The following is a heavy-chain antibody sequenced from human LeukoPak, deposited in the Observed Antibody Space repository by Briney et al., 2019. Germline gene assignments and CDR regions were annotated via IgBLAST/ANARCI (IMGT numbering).Heavy chain of an antibody. CDR3: ARGISYYYDSSGYYFGAEYFQH. V-gene: IGHV4-34*01. CDR2: INHSGST. D-gene: IGHD3-22*01. Sequence: SETLSLTCAVYGGSFSGYYWSWIRQPPGKGLEWIGEINHSGSTNYNPSLKSRVTISVDTSKNQFSLKLSSVTAADTAVYYRARGISYYYDSSGYYFGAEYFQHWGQGTLVTVSS. CDR1: GGSFSGYY. J-gene: IGHJ1*01.